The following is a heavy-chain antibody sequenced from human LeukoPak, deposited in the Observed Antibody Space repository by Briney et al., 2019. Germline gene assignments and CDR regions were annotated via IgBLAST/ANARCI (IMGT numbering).Heavy chain of an antibody. CDR1: GFTFSSYG. CDR3: AKVIAAADDAFDI. J-gene: IGHJ3*02. D-gene: IGHD6-13*01. V-gene: IGHV3-30*18. CDR2: ISYDGSNK. Sequence: GGSLRLSCAASGFTFSSYGMHWVRQAPGKGLEWVAVISYDGSNKYYADSVKGRFTISRDNSKNTLYLQMNSLRAEDTAVYYCAKVIAAADDAFDIWGQGTMVTVSS.